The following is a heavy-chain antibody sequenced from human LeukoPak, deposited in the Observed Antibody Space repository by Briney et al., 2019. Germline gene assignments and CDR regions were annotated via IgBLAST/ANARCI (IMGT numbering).Heavy chain of an antibody. CDR1: GVSFSGYY. Sequence: SETLSLTCAVYGVSFSGYYWSWIRQPPGKGLEWIGEINHSGSTNYNPSLKSRVTISVDTSKNQFSLKLSSVTAADTAVYYCARGPFSYGYRGLGGDWGQGTLVTVSS. CDR3: ARGPFSYGYRGLGGD. CDR2: INHSGST. D-gene: IGHD5-18*01. J-gene: IGHJ4*02. V-gene: IGHV4-34*01.